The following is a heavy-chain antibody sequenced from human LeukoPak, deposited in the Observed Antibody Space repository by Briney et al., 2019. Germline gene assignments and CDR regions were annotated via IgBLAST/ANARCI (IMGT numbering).Heavy chain of an antibody. CDR1: GYTFTSYD. Sequence: ASVKVSCKASGYTFTSYDINWVRQATGQGLERMGWMNPNSGNTGYAQKFQGRVTMTRNTSISTAYMELSSLRSEDTAVYYCARARIAARWFDPWGQGTLVTVSS. D-gene: IGHD6-6*01. CDR2: MNPNSGNT. J-gene: IGHJ5*02. V-gene: IGHV1-8*01. CDR3: ARARIAARWFDP.